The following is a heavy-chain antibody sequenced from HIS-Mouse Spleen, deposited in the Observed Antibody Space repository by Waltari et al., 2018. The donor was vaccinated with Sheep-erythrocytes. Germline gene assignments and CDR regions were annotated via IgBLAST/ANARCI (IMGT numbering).Heavy chain of an antibody. CDR2: ISGSSTYI. V-gene: IGHV3-21*01. D-gene: IGHD6-6*01. CDR1: GFTFSSYS. CDR3: ARDSTSDAFDI. Sequence: EVQLVESGGGLVKPGGSLRLSCAASGFTFSSYSMNWVRQAPGKGLEWFSSISGSSTYIYYADSVKGRFTISRDNAKNSLYLQMNSLRAEDTAVYYCARDSTSDAFDIWGQGTMVTVSS. J-gene: IGHJ3*02.